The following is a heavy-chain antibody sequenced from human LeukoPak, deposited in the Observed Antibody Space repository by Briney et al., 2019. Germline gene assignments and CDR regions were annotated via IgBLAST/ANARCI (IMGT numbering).Heavy chain of an antibody. D-gene: IGHD5-12*01. V-gene: IGHV3-30*02. CDR3: ANRGEYSGYSSYFDY. CDR2: IRYDGSNK. J-gene: IGHJ4*02. CDR1: GFTFSSYG. Sequence: PGESLRLSCAASGFTFSSYGMHWVRQAPGKGLEWVAFIRYDGSNKYYADSVKGRFTISRDNSKNTLYLQMNSLRAEDTAVYYCANRGEYSGYSSYFDYWGQGTLVTVSS.